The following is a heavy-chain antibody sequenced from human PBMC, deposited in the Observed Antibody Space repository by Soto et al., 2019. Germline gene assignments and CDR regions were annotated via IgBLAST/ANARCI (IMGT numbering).Heavy chain of an antibody. CDR2: ISYSGSS. J-gene: IGHJ4*02. CDR1: CSSNIRDVYS. D-gene: IGHD2-2*01. CDR3: ASATPAGSEDF. V-gene: IGHV4-31*03. Sequence: SEKLSLPSTVSCSSNIRDVYSWSWIRQHPVKGLEWIAYISYSGSSYSNPSLKSRVTILADTSKNQFALRLSYVTAADTAVYFCASATPAGSEDFRCQESLVTISS.